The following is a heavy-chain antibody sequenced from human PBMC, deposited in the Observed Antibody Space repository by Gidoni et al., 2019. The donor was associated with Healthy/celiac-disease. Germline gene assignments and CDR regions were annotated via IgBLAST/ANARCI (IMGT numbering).Heavy chain of an antibody. V-gene: IGHV4-39*01. CDR3: ARLNVPTVTRGGFDY. D-gene: IGHD4-4*01. J-gene: IGHJ4*02. Sequence: QLQLQESGPGLVKPSETLSLPCTVSGGSLRRSSYYWGWLRQPPGKGLEWIGSIYYSGSTYYNPSLKSRVTISVDTSKNQFSLKLSSVTAADTAVYYCARLNVPTVTRGGFDYWGQGTLVTVSS. CDR2: IYYSGST. CDR1: GGSLRRSSYY.